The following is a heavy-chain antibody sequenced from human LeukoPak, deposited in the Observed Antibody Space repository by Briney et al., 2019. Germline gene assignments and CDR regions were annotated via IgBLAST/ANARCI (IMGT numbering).Heavy chain of an antibody. Sequence: EASVKVSCKASGYTFTSYDINWVRQATGQGLEWMGWMNPNSGNTGYAQKFQGRVTITRNTSIGTAYMELSSLRSEDAAVYYCARELVYCGGDCSHYFDYWGQGTLVTVSS. CDR2: MNPNSGNT. V-gene: IGHV1-8*03. J-gene: IGHJ4*02. CDR3: ARELVYCGGDCSHYFDY. D-gene: IGHD2-21*02. CDR1: GYTFTSYD.